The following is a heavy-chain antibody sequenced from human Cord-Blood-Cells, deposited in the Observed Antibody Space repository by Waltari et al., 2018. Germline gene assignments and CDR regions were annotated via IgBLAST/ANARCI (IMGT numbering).Heavy chain of an antibody. Sequence: QVQLVQSGAEVKKPGSSVKVSCKASGGTFSSYAISWVRQAHGQGLEWMGGIIPIFGTTNYAQKFQGRGTITADDSTSTAYMELSSLRSEDTAVYYCARDIVVVVAATPGYYYGMDVWGQGTTVTVSS. D-gene: IGHD2-15*01. CDR1: GGTFSSYA. CDR3: ARDIVVVVAATPGYYYGMDV. V-gene: IGHV1-69*01. J-gene: IGHJ6*02. CDR2: IIPIFGTT.